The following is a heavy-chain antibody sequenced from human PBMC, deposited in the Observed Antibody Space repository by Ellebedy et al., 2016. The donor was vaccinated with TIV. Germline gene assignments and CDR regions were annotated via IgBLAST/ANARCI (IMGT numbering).Heavy chain of an antibody. Sequence: GGSLRLXXAASGFTFSGYWMHWVRQAPGKGLVWVSRITNDGSETRYADSVKGRFTISRDNARKTVYLQMSSLRAEDTAVYYCATDGTYGNFDNWGQGTLVTVSS. CDR1: GFTFSGYW. CDR2: ITNDGSET. D-gene: IGHD1-26*01. J-gene: IGHJ4*02. CDR3: ATDGTYGNFDN. V-gene: IGHV3-74*01.